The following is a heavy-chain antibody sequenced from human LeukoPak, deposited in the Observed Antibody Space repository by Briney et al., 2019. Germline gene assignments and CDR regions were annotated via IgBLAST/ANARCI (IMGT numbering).Heavy chain of an antibody. CDR1: GFTFSDYY. V-gene: IGHV3-11*01. J-gene: IGHJ4*02. CDR2: ISSSGSTT. D-gene: IGHD6-19*01. Sequence: TGGSLRLSCAASGFTFSDYYMSWIRQAPGKGLEWVSYISSSGSTTYYADSVKGRFTISRDNPRNTLYLQINSLRADDTAVYYCARKDSSGWYHYWGQGTLVIVSS. CDR3: ARKDSSGWYHY.